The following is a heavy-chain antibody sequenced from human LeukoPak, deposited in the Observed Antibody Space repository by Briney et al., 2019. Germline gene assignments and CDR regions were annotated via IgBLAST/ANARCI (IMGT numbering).Heavy chain of an antibody. D-gene: IGHD1-26*01. CDR1: GFTFSSYN. J-gene: IGHJ4*02. Sequence: GGSLRLSCAASGFTFSSYNMNWVRQAPGKGLEWVSSISSSGSYIYYADSVKGRFTISRDNAKNSLYLQMNSLSAEDTAVYYCAREGVGATTNYFGYWGQGTLVTVSS. CDR3: AREGVGATTNYFGY. V-gene: IGHV3-21*01. CDR2: ISSSGSYI.